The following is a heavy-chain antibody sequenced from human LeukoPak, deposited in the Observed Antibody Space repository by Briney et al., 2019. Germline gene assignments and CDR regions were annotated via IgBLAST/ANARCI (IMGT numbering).Heavy chain of an antibody. Sequence: SETLSLTCTVSGGSISSHYWSWIRQPPGKGLEWIGYIYYSGSTNYNPSLKSRVTISVDTSKNQFSLKLSSVTAADTAVYYCAREYYYGSGTYSDYFDYWGQGTLVTVSP. D-gene: IGHD3-10*01. V-gene: IGHV4-59*11. CDR2: IYYSGST. CDR1: GGSISSHY. CDR3: AREYYYGSGTYSDYFDY. J-gene: IGHJ4*02.